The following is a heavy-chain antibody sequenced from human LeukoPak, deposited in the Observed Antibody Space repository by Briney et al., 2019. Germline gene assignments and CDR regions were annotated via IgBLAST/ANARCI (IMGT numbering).Heavy chain of an antibody. CDR1: GFTFSSSY. CDR3: ARDSPITTCGSYFDY. Sequence: GGSLRLSCAASGFTFSSSYMSWVRQAPGKGLEWVAIIYSDGGTYYSDSVKGRFTISRDNSKNTLYLQINSLRAEDMAVYYCARDSPITTCGSYFDYWGQGTLVTVSS. CDR2: IYSDGGT. D-gene: IGHD2/OR15-2a*01. J-gene: IGHJ4*02. V-gene: IGHV3-66*01.